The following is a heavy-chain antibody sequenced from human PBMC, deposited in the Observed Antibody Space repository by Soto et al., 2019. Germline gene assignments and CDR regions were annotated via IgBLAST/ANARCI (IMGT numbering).Heavy chain of an antibody. Sequence: GGSLRLSCTGSGFTFGDYAMSCFRQTPGKGLECVGFIRSERYGGTADYAASVQGRFTISRDDSKSVAYLQMNNLKSEDTGVYYCSNIPSNRHGNPFDCWVQGTLVTVSS. J-gene: IGHJ4*02. V-gene: IGHV3-49*03. CDR3: SNIPSNRHGNPFDC. CDR1: GFTFGDYA. D-gene: IGHD4-4*01. CDR2: IRSERYGGTA.